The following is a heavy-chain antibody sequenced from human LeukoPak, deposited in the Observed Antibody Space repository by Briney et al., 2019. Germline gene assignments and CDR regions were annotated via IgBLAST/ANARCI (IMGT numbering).Heavy chain of an antibody. CDR2: INPNSGGT. Sequence: ASVKVSCKVSGYTLTGYYMHWVRQAPGQGLEWMGWINPNSGGTNYAQKFQGRVIITRDTSISTAYMELSRLRSDDTAVYYRASSCSGGSCFYYFDYWGQGTLVTVSS. D-gene: IGHD2-15*01. J-gene: IGHJ4*02. CDR3: ASSCSGGSCFYYFDY. CDR1: GYTLTGYY. V-gene: IGHV1-2*02.